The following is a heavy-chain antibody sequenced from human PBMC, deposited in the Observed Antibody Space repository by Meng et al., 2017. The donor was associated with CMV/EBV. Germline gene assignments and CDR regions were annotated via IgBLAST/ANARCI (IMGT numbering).Heavy chain of an antibody. CDR2: IRYDGGST. D-gene: IGHD2-2*01. CDR3: AKDLWVRQLNTSPSFGY. V-gene: IGHV3-30*02. J-gene: IGHJ4*02. Sequence: GESLKISCAASGFTFDIYGLHWARQAPGKGLEWVAFIRYDGGSTYSSDSVKGRFTISRDNSKNTMYLQMNSLTTEDTAIYYCAKDLWVRQLNTSPSFGYWGQGTLVTVSS. CDR1: GFTFDIYG.